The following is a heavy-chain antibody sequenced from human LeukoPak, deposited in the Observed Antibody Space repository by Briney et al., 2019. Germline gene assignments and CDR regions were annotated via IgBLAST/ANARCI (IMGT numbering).Heavy chain of an antibody. J-gene: IGHJ5*02. CDR3: ARGPSWTTVTIKAAGGPTVFWFDP. CDR2: IYDSGST. CDR1: GGSIRSDY. Sequence: PSETLSLTCTVSGGSIRSDYWSWIRQPPGKGLEWIGYIYDSGSTNYNPSLKSRVTISVDTSKNQFSLKLSSVTAADTAVYYCARGPSWTTVTIKAAGGPTVFWFDPWGQGTLVTVSS. D-gene: IGHD4-17*01. V-gene: IGHV4-59*12.